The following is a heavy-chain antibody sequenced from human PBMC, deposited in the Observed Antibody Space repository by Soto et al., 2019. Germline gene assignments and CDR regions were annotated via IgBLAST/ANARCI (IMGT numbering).Heavy chain of an antibody. Sequence: GESLKISCQGSGHSFTSNWIGWVRQMPGKGLEWMGIIYPGDSDTRYSPSFQGQVTMSADKSIDTAYLQWSSLKASDTAMYYCARMVVNSALGYFDYWGQGTLGTVS. J-gene: IGHJ4*02. D-gene: IGHD3-22*01. V-gene: IGHV5-51*01. CDR2: IYPGDSDT. CDR3: ARMVVNSALGYFDY. CDR1: GHSFTSNW.